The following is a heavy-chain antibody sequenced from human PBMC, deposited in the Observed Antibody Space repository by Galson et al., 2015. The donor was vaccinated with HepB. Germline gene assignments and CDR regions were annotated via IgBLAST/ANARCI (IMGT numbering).Heavy chain of an antibody. CDR1: GFTFSSYE. Sequence: SLRLSCAASGFTFSSYEMNWVRQAPGKGLEWVSYISSSGSTVYNADSVKGRFTISRDNAKNSLYLQMNSLRAEDTAVYYCARWLVITGRLEMCSYYYGLDVWGQGTTVTVSS. D-gene: IGHD2/OR15-2a*01. J-gene: IGHJ6*02. CDR2: ISSSGSTV. CDR3: ARWLVITGRLEMCSYYYGLDV. V-gene: IGHV3-48*03.